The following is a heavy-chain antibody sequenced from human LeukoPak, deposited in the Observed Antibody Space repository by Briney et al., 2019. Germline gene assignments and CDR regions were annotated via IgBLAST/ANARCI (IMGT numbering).Heavy chain of an antibody. CDR1: GFTFSGYW. D-gene: IGHD5-24*01. J-gene: IGHJ4*02. CDR3: ARDGYNLFDY. V-gene: IGHV3-7*01. CDR2: IKQDGSEK. Sequence: GGSLRLSCAASGFTFSGYWTSWARQAPGKGLEWVATIKQDGSEKYYVDSVKGRFTISRDNAKNSLYLQMNSLRVEDTAVYYCARDGYNLFDYWGQGTLVTVSS.